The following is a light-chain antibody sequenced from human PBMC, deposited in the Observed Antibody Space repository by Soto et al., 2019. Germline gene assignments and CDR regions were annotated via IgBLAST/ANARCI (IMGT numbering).Light chain of an antibody. V-gene: IGKV1-39*01. J-gene: IGKJ4*01. CDR3: QQSNNSPPT. CDR2: AAS. CDR1: QSVENY. Sequence: EIQMTQSPATLSASVGDRVTITCRASQSVENYLTWYQHKPGQAPNLLIYAASTLQAGVPSTFRGSGSGTDFTLTISSLQSEDFGTYFCQQSNNSPPTFGGGTKVDIK.